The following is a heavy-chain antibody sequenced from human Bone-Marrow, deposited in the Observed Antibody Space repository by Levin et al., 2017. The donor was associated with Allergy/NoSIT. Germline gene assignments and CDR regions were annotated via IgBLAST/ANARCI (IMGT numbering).Heavy chain of an antibody. CDR2: IVVGSGNT. J-gene: IGHJ6*02. V-gene: IGHV1-58*01. D-gene: IGHD3-3*01. Sequence: KISCKASGFTFTSSAVQWVRQARGQRLEWIGWIVVGSGNTNYAQKFQERVTITRDMSTSTAYMELSSLRSEDTAVYYCAADRKAIFGVVKWPYYYYYGMDVWGQGTTVTVSS. CDR1: GFTFTSSA. CDR3: AADRKAIFGVVKWPYYYYYGMDV.